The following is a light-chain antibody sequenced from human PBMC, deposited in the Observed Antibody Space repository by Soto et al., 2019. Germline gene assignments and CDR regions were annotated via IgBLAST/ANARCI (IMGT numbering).Light chain of an antibody. V-gene: IGKV3-11*01. Sequence: VLTQSPATLSLSPGERATLFCKASQSVGVYMGWFQQKPGQAPRALIDDATNRAGGVPARLSASESGTDFTLTIGILEAADSAVNYCKQRDIWPPLTFGGGTKLEIK. CDR3: KQRDIWPPLT. J-gene: IGKJ4*01. CDR2: DAT. CDR1: QSVGVY.